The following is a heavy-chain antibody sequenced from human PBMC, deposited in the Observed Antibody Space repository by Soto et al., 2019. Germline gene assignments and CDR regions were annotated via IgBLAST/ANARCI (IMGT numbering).Heavy chain of an antibody. D-gene: IGHD1-1*01. CDR3: VRQGIGNLHGLVDV. J-gene: IGHJ6*02. CDR2: VYSTGGT. CDR1: SGPSSSHN. V-gene: IGHV4-59*08. Sequence: QVQLQQSGPGLVKPSETLSLTCSVSSGPSSSHNWGWIRQPPGRGLEWIGYVYSTGGTSYNPSLTSPVTISAATSTNHISLTLTSVTAADTAVYYCVRQGIGNLHGLVDVWGQGTTVRVSS.